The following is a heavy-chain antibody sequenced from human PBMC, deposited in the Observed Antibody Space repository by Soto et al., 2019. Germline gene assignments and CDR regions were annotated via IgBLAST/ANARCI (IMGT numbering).Heavy chain of an antibody. CDR2: IWYDGTQK. Sequence: QVQLVESGGGVVQPGRSLRLSCAASASSFSGYGMHWVRQAPGMGLEWVALIWYDGTQKFYADSVRGRFTISRDNSKYTLYLEMNSLRADDTAHYFCAKGRSYMESGNYPIPYGMDVWGLGTTVTVSS. D-gene: IGHD3-10*01. J-gene: IGHJ6*02. V-gene: IGHV3-33*06. CDR1: ASSFSGYG. CDR3: AKGRSYMESGNYPIPYGMDV.